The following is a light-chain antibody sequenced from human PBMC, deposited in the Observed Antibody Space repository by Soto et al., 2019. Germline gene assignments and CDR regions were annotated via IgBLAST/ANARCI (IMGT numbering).Light chain of an antibody. Sequence: DIVMTQSPLSLPVTPGEAASISCRSSQSVLNSDGYNRMDWYLKKPGRTPQLLVYLGSNRASGVPYKYSGSGSGTDLTLTIRRVEAEDVGVYYCVQALQAPWTFGQGTKVEIK. J-gene: IGKJ1*01. CDR2: LGS. V-gene: IGKV2-28*01. CDR1: QSVLNSDGYNR. CDR3: VQALQAPWT.